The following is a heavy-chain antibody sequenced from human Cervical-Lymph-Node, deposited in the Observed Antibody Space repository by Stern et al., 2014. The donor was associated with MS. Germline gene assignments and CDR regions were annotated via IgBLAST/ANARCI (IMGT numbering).Heavy chain of an antibody. Sequence: QVQLVQSGAEVKKPWASLPVSCKASGDTFTSYYMHWVRQPPAQGLEWRGIINPSGGSTHYAQKVQGRVTMTRDTSTSTVFMELSSLRSEDTAVYFCATYSSNWSPPWYWGQGTLVTVSS. D-gene: IGHD6-13*01. CDR2: INPSGGST. V-gene: IGHV1-46*01. CDR3: ATYSSNWSPPWY. CDR1: GDTFTSYY. J-gene: IGHJ4*02.